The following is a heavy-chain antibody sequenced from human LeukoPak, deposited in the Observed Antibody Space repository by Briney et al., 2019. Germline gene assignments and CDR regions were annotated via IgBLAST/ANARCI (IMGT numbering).Heavy chain of an antibody. CDR2: IYYSGST. Sequence: SETLSLTCAVSGGSISSGGYSWSWIRQPPGKGLEWIGYIYYSGSTYYNPSLKSRVTISVDTSKNQFSLKLSSVTAADTAVYYCARVRSDYDFWSGYRSGYYFDYWGQGTLVTVSS. CDR1: GGSISSGGYS. J-gene: IGHJ4*02. V-gene: IGHV4-30-4*07. D-gene: IGHD3-3*01. CDR3: ARVRSDYDFWSGYRSGYYFDY.